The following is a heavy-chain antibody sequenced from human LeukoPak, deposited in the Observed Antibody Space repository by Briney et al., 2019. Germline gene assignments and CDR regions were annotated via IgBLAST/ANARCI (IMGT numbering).Heavy chain of an antibody. Sequence: PGRSLRLSCAASGFTFSTYGMHWVRQAPGKGLEWVAVISYDGSNKYYADSVKGRFTISRDNSKNTLYQQMNSLRAEDTAVYYCAKDLGSSWYPGYWGQGTLVTVSS. V-gene: IGHV3-30*18. CDR1: GFTFSTYG. CDR2: ISYDGSNK. CDR3: AKDLGSSWYPGY. J-gene: IGHJ4*02. D-gene: IGHD6-13*01.